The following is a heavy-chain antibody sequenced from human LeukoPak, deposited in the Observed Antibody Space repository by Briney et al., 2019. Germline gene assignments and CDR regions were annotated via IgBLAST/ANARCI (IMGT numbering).Heavy chain of an antibody. D-gene: IGHD1-14*01. CDR2: VYNSGNT. CDR1: GVSISRHL. Sequence: SETLSLTCVVSGVSISRHLWSWIRQPPGKEPQWIGFVYNSGNTDYNPSLKGRVTISADTPKNQFSLRLSSVTASDTAVYYCATNAGPDPLNVIDVWGPGTMVTVSS. J-gene: IGHJ3*01. V-gene: IGHV4-59*08. CDR3: ATNAGPDPLNVIDV.